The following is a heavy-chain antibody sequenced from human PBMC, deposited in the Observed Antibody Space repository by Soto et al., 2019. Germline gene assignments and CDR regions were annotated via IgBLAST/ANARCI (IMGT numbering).Heavy chain of an antibody. V-gene: IGHV1-8*01. CDR2: MNPNSGNT. J-gene: IGHJ5*02. Sequence: QVQLVQSGAEVKKPGASVKVSCKASGYTFTSYDINWVRQATGQGLEWMGCMNPNSGNTDYTQKFQGRVTMTSNTSISTAYMELSSLRSEDTAVYYCARGPDRPTLNWFDPWGQGTLVTVSS. CDR1: GYTFTSYD. CDR3: ARGPDRPTLNWFDP. D-gene: IGHD6-6*01.